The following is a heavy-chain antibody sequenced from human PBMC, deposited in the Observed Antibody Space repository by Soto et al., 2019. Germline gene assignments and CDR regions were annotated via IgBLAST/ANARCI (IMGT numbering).Heavy chain of an antibody. CDR2: ITGSGGST. CDR3: ARDGDSSSWTDFDY. Sequence: GGSLRLSCAASGVTLRNYAMSWVRQAPGGGLEWVSSITGSGGSTYYADSVKGRFTISRDKSKNTLYLQMSSLRDEDTAVYYCARDGDSSSWTDFDYWGQGTLVTVSS. V-gene: IGHV3-23*01. J-gene: IGHJ4*02. CDR1: GVTLRNYA. D-gene: IGHD6-13*01.